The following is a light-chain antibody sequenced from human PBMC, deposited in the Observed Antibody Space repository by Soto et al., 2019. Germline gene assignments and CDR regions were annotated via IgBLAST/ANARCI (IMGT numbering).Light chain of an antibody. V-gene: IGLV2-14*01. CDR3: SSYTSSSTYNYV. Sequence: QSALTQPASVSGSPGQSITISCPGTSSDVGGYNYVSWYQQHPGKAPKLMIYEVSNRPSGVSNRFSDSKSGNTASLTISGLQAEDEADYYCSSYTSSSTYNYVFGTGTKV. CDR1: SSDVGGYNY. CDR2: EVS. J-gene: IGLJ1*01.